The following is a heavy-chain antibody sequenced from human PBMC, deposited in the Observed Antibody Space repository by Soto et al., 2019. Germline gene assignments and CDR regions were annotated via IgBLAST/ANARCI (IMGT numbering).Heavy chain of an antibody. V-gene: IGHV4-31*03. CDR3: ARGSQLERDALDI. J-gene: IGHJ3*02. CDR1: GVSINSGGYY. CDR2: IYYTGHT. D-gene: IGHD1-1*01. Sequence: QVQLQESGPGLVKPSQTLSLTCSASGVSINSGGYYWSWIRDHPGKGLEWIGYIYYTGHTFYNPSLKSRVAMSIDTSKNQFSLKLSSVTAADTAVYYCARGSQLERDALDIWGQGTMVTVSS.